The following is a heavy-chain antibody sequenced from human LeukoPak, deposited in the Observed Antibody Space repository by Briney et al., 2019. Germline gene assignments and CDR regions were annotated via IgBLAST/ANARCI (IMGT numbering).Heavy chain of an antibody. J-gene: IGHJ3*02. V-gene: IGHV4-39*01. CDR3: ARQYGDSRNHDAFDI. Sequence: PSETLSLTCTVSGGSISSSSYYWGWIRQPPGKGLEWIGSIYYSGSTHYNPSLKSRVTISVDTSKNQFSLKLSSVTAADTAVYYCARQYGDSRNHDAFDIWGQGTMVTVSS. CDR1: GGSISSSSYY. CDR2: IYYSGST. D-gene: IGHD3-22*01.